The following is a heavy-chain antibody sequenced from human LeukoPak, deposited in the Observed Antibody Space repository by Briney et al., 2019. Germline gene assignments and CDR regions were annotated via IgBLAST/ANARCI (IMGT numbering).Heavy chain of an antibody. D-gene: IGHD4-17*01. V-gene: IGHV3-23*01. Sequence: EGSLRLSCAASGFTFSDYPMNWVRQAPGKGLEWVSVITGSGDSSFYGDSVKGRFTISRDNSKNTLYLQMNSLRAEDTAVYYCGTLALSTVTNGRGDCWGQGTLVAVSS. J-gene: IGHJ4*02. CDR2: ITGSGDSS. CDR3: GTLALSTVTNGRGDC. CDR1: GFTFSDYP.